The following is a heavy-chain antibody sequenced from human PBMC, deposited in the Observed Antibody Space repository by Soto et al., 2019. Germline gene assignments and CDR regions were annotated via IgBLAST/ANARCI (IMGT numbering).Heavy chain of an antibody. CDR1: GFTFSSYS. D-gene: IGHD2-15*01. Sequence: EVQLVESGGGLVKPGGSLRLSCAASGFTFSSYSMNWVRQAPGKGREGVSSISSSSSYIYYADSVKGRFTISRDNAKNSLYLQMNSLRAEDTAVYYCAASGDIVVVVAATDDYWGQGTLVTVSS. J-gene: IGHJ4*02. V-gene: IGHV3-21*01. CDR2: ISSSSSYI. CDR3: AASGDIVVVVAATDDY.